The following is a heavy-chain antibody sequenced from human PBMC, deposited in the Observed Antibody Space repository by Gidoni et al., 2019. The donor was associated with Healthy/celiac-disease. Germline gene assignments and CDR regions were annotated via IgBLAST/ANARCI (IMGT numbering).Heavy chain of an antibody. J-gene: IGHJ4*02. CDR1: GFTFSSYS. D-gene: IGHD4-17*01. Sequence: EVQLVESGGGLVKPGGSLRLSCAASGFTFSSYSMNWVRQAPGKGLEWFSSMSSSSSYIYYADSVKGRFTISRDNAKNSLYLQMNSLRAEDTAVYYCARDAYGDYHLDYWGQGTLVTVSS. CDR2: MSSSSSYI. CDR3: ARDAYGDYHLDY. V-gene: IGHV3-21*01.